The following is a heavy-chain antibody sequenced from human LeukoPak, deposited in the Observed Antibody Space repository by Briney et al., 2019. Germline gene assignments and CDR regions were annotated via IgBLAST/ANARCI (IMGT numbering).Heavy chain of an antibody. CDR3: ARGRTTPVIVVVPAAMSLGFDP. CDR2: INPNSGGT. Sequence: ASVKVSCKASGYTFTGYCMHWVRQAPGQGLEWMGWINPNSGGTNYAQKFQGRVTMTRDTSISTAYMELSRLRSDDTAVYYCARGRTTPVIVVVPAAMSLGFDPWGQGTLVTVSS. CDR1: GYTFTGYC. V-gene: IGHV1-2*02. J-gene: IGHJ5*02. D-gene: IGHD2-2*01.